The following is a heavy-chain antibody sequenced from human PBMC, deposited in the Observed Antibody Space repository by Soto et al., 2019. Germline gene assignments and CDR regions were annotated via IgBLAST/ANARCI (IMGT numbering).Heavy chain of an antibody. J-gene: IGHJ5*02. CDR2: VSQGGTESYMTEGEAT. CDR1: GVSLDNFF. D-gene: IGHD3-16*01. CDR3: ARERGGITVSANPLGEGFDP. V-gene: IGHV4-59*03. Sequence: QVQLQESGPGLLRPSETLSLPCTVSGVSLDNFFWSWIRQPPGKGLEWIGYVSQGGTESYMTEGEATGYSSSLDSRATISLDLPKHQFYLTWTSVTEADTAVFYCARERGGITVSANPLGEGFDPGGQGTLVTVSA.